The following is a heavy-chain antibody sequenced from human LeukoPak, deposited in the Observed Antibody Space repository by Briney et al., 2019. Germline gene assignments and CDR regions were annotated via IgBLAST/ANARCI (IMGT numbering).Heavy chain of an antibody. CDR2: IIPIFGTA. Sequence: SVRVSCKASGGTFSSYAISWVRQAPGQGLEWMGGIIPIFGTANYAQKFQGRVTITADESTSTAYMELSSLRSEDTAVYYCARYGSGSYKLDYWGQGPLVPVSS. D-gene: IGHD3-10*01. J-gene: IGHJ4*02. V-gene: IGHV1-69*13. CDR3: ARYGSGSYKLDY. CDR1: GGTFSSYA.